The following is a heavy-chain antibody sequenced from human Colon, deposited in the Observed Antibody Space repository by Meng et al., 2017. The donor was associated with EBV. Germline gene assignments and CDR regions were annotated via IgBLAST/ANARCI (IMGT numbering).Heavy chain of an antibody. CDR3: ARGQYSSTFPGYWYFDL. CDR1: GGSTRNSHYY. V-gene: IGHV4-39*07. J-gene: IGHJ2*01. D-gene: IGHD2-2*01. CDR2: VYNTGST. Sequence: HLHLPGPGPGLVQPWETLSVTCSVSGGSTRNSHYYWAWIRQPPGKGLEWIGSVYNTGSTYHNPSLRSRLTISLGTSKTQFSLNLNSVTAADTAVYYCARGQYSSTFPGYWYFDLWGRGTLVTVSS.